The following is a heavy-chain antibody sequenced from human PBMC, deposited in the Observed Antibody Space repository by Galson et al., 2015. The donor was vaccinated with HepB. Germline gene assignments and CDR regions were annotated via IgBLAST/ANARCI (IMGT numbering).Heavy chain of an antibody. D-gene: IGHD5-24*01. Sequence: SVKVSCKASGYTFTSYGISWVRQAPGQGLGWMGWISAYNGNTNYAQKLQGRVTMTTDTSTSTAYMELRSLRSDDTAVYYCARDVGAEMATIIYYYYGMDVWGQGTTVTVSS. J-gene: IGHJ6*02. V-gene: IGHV1-18*04. CDR3: ARDVGAEMATIIYYYYGMDV. CDR1: GYTFTSYG. CDR2: ISAYNGNT.